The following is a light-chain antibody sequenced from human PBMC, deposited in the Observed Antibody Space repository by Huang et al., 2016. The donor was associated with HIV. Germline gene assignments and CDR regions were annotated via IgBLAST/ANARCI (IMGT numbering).Light chain of an antibody. V-gene: IGKV3-11*01. CDR1: QSVSTF. CDR2: DAS. J-gene: IGKJ5*01. Sequence: DIVLTQSPATLSLSPGERATVACRARQSVSTFLAWYQHKPGQAPSLLIFDASNRASGVPARFSGTGSGTDFTLTISSLEPSDVAVYYCQQHSYWPITFGRGTRLEI. CDR3: QQHSYWPIT.